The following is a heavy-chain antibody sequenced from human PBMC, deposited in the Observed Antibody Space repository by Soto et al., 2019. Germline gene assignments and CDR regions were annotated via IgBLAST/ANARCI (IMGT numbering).Heavy chain of an antibody. V-gene: IGHV4-59*01. D-gene: IGHD3-3*01. Sequence: SETLSLTCTVSGGSISSYYWSWIRQPPGKGLEWIGYIYYSGSTNYNPSLKSRVTISVDTSKNQFSLKLSSVTAADTAVYYCARLPYYDFWSGYLDYYYYMDVWGKVTTVTVS. CDR1: GGSISSYY. J-gene: IGHJ6*03. CDR2: IYYSGST. CDR3: ARLPYYDFWSGYLDYYYYMDV.